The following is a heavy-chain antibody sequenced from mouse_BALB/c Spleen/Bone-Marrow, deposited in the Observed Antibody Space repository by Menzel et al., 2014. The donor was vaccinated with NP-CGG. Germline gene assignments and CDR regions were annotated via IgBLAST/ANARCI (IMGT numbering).Heavy chain of an antibody. J-gene: IGHJ4*01. D-gene: IGHD3-1*01. CDR1: GFTFSSYT. V-gene: IGHV5-12-2*01. Sequence: EVKLMESGGGLVQPGGSLKLSCAASGFTFSSYTMSWVRQTPEKRLEWVAYISNGGGSTYYPDTIKGRFTISRDNAKNTLYLQMSSLKSEDTAMYYCTRHVGNPYAKDYWGQGTSVTVSS. CDR3: TRHVGNPYAKDY. CDR2: ISNGGGST.